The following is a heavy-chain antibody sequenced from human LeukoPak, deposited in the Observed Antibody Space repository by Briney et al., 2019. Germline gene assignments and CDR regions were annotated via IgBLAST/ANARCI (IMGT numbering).Heavy chain of an antibody. J-gene: IGHJ4*02. D-gene: IGHD5-18*01. Sequence: PGGSLRLSCAASGFIVSSNYMSWVRQAPGKGLGWVSVNYNGGSTYYADSVKGRFTISRDNSKNTLYLQMNSLRVEDTAVYYCARARGYSYGCDYWGQGTLVTVSS. CDR2: NYNGGST. V-gene: IGHV3-53*01. CDR1: GFIVSSNY. CDR3: ARARGYSYGCDY.